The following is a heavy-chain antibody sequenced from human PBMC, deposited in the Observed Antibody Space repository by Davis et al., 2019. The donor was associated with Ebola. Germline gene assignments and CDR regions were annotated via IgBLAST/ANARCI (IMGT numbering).Heavy chain of an antibody. V-gene: IGHV3-7*03. J-gene: IGHJ6*02. CDR2: IKQDGSEK. D-gene: IGHD6-13*01. Sequence: GGSLRLSCAASGFTFSNYWMSWVRQAPGKGLEWVANIKQDGSEKYYVDSVKGRFTISRDNAKNSLYLQMNSLRAEDTAVYYCAKDSYSSSWYVASYYYYYGMDVWGQGTTVTVSS. CDR1: GFTFSNYW. CDR3: AKDSYSSSWYVASYYYYYGMDV.